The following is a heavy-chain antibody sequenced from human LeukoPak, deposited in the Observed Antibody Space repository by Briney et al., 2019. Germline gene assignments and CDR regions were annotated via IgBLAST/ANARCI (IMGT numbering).Heavy chain of an antibody. D-gene: IGHD3-3*01. CDR1: GGSISSYY. V-gene: IGHV4-4*07. J-gene: IGHJ4*02. CDR2: IYTSGST. CDR3: ARGQYDFWSGYLFDY. Sequence: SETLSLTCTVSGGSISSYYRSWIRQPAGKGLEWIGRIYTSGSTNYNPSLKSRVTMSVDTSKNQFSLKLSSVTAADTAVYYCARGQYDFWSGYLFDYWGQGTLVTVSS.